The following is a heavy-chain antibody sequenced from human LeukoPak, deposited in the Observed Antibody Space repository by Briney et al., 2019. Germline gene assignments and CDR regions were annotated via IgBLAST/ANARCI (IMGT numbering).Heavy chain of an antibody. CDR2: MSYDGTNK. V-gene: IGHV3-30*18. CDR1: GFTFSSYG. J-gene: IGHJ4*02. D-gene: IGHD1-26*01. CDR3: AKDSGWKWEDPGKGVDY. Sequence: GGSLRLSCAASGFTFSSYGMHWVRQAPGKGLEWVAVMSYDGTNKFYADSVKGRFTISRDNSKNTLYLQINSLRVEDTAVYYCAKDSGWKWEDPGKGVDYWGQGTLVTVSS.